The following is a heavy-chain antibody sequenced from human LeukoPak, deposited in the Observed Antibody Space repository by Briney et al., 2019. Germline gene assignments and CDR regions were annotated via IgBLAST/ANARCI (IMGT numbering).Heavy chain of an antibody. Sequence: ASVNVSCKVSGYTLTELSMHWVRQAPGKGLEWMGGFDPEDGEAIYAQKFQGRVTVTEDTSTDTAYMELSSLRSEDTAVYYCATWGLYYDILTGDDAFDIWGQGTMVTVSS. D-gene: IGHD3-9*01. J-gene: IGHJ3*02. CDR2: FDPEDGEA. CDR3: ATWGLYYDILTGDDAFDI. V-gene: IGHV1-24*01. CDR1: GYTLTELS.